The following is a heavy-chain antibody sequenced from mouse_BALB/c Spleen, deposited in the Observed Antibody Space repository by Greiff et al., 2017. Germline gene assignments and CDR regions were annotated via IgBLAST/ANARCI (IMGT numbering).Heavy chain of an antibody. V-gene: IGHV3-2*02. CDR3: ARGRDYGPFAY. D-gene: IGHD2-4*01. CDR1: GYSITSDYA. CDR2: ISYSGST. Sequence: DVQLQESGPGLVKPSQSLSLTCTVTGYSITSDYAWNWIRQFPGNKLEWMGYISYSGSTSYNPSLKSRISITRDTSKNQFFLQLNSVTTEDTATYYCARGRDYGPFAYWGQGTLVTVSA. J-gene: IGHJ3*01.